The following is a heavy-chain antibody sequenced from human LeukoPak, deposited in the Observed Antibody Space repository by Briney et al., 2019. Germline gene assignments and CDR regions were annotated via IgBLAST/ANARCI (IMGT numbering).Heavy chain of an antibody. CDR3: ARGPIAAAPFDY. CDR1: GGSVSGGSYY. J-gene: IGHJ4*02. Sequence: SETLSLTCTVSGGSVSGGSYYWSWIRQPPGKGLEWIGYFYYTGSTNYNPSLKSRVTISVDTSKNQLSLKLSSVTAADTAVYYCARGPIAAAPFDYWGQGTLVTVSS. V-gene: IGHV4-61*01. D-gene: IGHD6-13*01. CDR2: FYYTGST.